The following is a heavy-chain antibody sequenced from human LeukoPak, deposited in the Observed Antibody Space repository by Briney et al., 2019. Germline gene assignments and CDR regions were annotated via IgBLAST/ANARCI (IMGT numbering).Heavy chain of an antibody. CDR3: AKGLHRQWLVPHYFDY. CDR1: EFTFSNYA. D-gene: IGHD6-19*01. CDR2: IRYDGSHK. J-gene: IGHJ4*02. V-gene: IGHV3-30*02. Sequence: GGSLRLSCAASEFTFSNYAMHWVRQAPGKGLEWVAFIRYDGSHKDYADSVKGRFTISRDNSKNTLYLQMNSLRAEDTAVYYCAKGLHRQWLVPHYFDYWGQGTLVTVSS.